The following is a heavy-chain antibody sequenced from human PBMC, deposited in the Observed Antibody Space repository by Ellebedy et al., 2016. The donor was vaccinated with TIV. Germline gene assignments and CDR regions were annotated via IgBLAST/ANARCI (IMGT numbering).Heavy chain of an antibody. CDR3: ARDLMVSSTLDAYSGIDV. J-gene: IGHJ6*02. CDR1: GYTFTSYY. CDR2: INPSGGST. V-gene: IGHV1-46*01. Sequence: AASVKVSCKASGYTFTSYYMHWVRQAPGQGLEWMGVINPSGGSTAYAQKFQGRVTMTSDTSTSTVYMELSSLRSEDTAVYYCARDLMVSSTLDAYSGIDVWGQGTTITVSS. D-gene: IGHD2-8*02.